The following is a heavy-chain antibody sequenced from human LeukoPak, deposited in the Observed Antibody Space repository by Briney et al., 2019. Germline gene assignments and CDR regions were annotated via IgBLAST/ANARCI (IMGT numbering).Heavy chain of an antibody. Sequence: PGGSLRLSCAASGFTVSSNYMSWVRQAPGKGLESASVIYSGGSTYYAHSVKGRFTISRDNSKNTLYLQMNSLRAEDTAVYYCARELPTIGGMDVWGQGTPVTPSS. CDR1: GFTVSSNY. CDR2: IYSGGST. J-gene: IGHJ6*02. V-gene: IGHV3-66*01. CDR3: ARELPTIGGMDV. D-gene: IGHD2-15*01.